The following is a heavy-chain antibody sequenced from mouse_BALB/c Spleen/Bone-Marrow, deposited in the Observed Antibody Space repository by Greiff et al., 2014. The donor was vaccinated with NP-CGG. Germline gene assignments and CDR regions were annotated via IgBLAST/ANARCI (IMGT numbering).Heavy chain of an antibody. CDR2: IWSGGST. CDR3: VRNPIRRNAMDY. V-gene: IGHV2-2*02. J-gene: IGHJ4*01. CDR1: GFSLTSYG. Sequence: QVQLKESGPGLVQPSQSLSTTCTVSGFSLTSYGVHWIRQSPGKGLEWLGVIWSGGSTDYNAPFTSRLSISKDNSKSQVFFKMNSLQANDTAIYYCVRNPIRRNAMDYWGQGTSVTVSS. D-gene: IGHD2-12*01.